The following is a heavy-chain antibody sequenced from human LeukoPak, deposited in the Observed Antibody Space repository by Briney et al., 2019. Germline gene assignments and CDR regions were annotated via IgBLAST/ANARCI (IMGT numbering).Heavy chain of an antibody. CDR3: AKVGQNYDILTYYFDY. D-gene: IGHD3-9*01. CDR2: ISGSGGST. J-gene: IGHJ4*02. CDR1: GFTFSSYD. Sequence: GGSLRLSCAVSGFTFSSYDMSWVRQAPGKGLEWVSGISGSGGSTYYADSVKGRFTISRDTSKNALYLQMISLRVEDTAVYYCAKVGQNYDILTYYFDYWGQGTLVTVSS. V-gene: IGHV3-23*01.